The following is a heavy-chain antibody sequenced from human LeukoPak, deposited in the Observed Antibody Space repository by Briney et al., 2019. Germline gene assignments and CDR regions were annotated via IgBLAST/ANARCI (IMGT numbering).Heavy chain of an antibody. J-gene: IGHJ4*02. CDR1: GFTFSSYG. CDR2: IPYDGSNK. D-gene: IGHD3-22*01. CDR3: AKDRGYYDSSGLDY. V-gene: IGHV3-30*18. Sequence: GGSLRLSCAASGFTFSSYGMHWVRQAPGKGLEWVAVIPYDGSNKYYADSVKGRFTISRDNSKNTLYLQMNSLRAEDTAVYYCAKDRGYYDSSGLDYWGQGTLVTVSS.